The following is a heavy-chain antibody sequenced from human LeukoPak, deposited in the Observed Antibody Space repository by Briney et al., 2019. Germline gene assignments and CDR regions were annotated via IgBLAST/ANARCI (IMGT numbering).Heavy chain of an antibody. J-gene: IGHJ4*02. CDR2: IWYDGSNK. CDR3: ARGRASLAY. Sequence: GRSLRLSCEASGFTFSTYDTHWVRQAPGKGLEWVAVIWYDGSNKNYADSVKGRFTISRDNSKNTLYLQMNSLRAEDTAVYYCARGRASLAYWGQGTLVTVSS. CDR1: GFTFSTYD. V-gene: IGHV3-33*01.